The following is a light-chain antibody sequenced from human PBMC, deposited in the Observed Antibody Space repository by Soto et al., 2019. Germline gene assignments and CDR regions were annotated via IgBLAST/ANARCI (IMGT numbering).Light chain of an antibody. CDR3: GSYTSNNTVI. Sequence: QSVLTQPASVSGSPGQSITISCTGASSDIGGYNYVCWYQQHPGKAPKLIMYDVSNRPSWLSNRFSGSKSGNTASLTISGLQAEDEADYYCGSYTSNNTVIFGGGPKVTVL. CDR1: SSDIGGYNY. CDR2: DVS. J-gene: IGLJ2*01. V-gene: IGLV2-14*01.